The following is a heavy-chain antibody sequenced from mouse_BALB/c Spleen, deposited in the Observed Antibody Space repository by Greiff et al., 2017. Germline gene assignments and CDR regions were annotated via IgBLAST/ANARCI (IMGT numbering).Heavy chain of an antibody. CDR2: IDTSDSYT. V-gene: IGHV1-69*01. CDR3: ASKVYAMDY. Sequence: VQLQQPGAELVMPGASVKMSCKASGYTFTDYWMHCVKQRPGQGLEWIGAIDTSDSYTSYNQKFKGKATLTVDESSSTAYMQLSSLTSEDSAVYYCASKVYAMDYWGQGTSVTVSS. CDR1: GYTFTDYW. J-gene: IGHJ4*01.